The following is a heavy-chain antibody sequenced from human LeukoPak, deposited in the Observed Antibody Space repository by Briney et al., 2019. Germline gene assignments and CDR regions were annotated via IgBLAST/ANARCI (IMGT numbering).Heavy chain of an antibody. J-gene: IGHJ5*02. Sequence: ASVKVSCKASGYTFTGYYMYWVRQAPGQGLEWMGWINPSGGSTSYAQKFQGRVTMTRDMSTSTVYMELSSLRSDDTAVYYCASLQLERRGWFDPWGQGTLVTVSS. CDR1: GYTFTGYY. CDR3: ASLQLERRGWFDP. V-gene: IGHV1-46*01. CDR2: INPSGGST. D-gene: IGHD1-1*01.